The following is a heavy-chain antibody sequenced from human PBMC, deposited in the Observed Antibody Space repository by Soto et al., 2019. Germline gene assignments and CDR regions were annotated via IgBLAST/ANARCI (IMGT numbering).Heavy chain of an antibody. CDR3: ARGPVEGVVVITYYLDY. D-gene: IGHD3-22*01. CDR2: IYYSGST. V-gene: IGHV4-39*07. Sequence: SETLSLTCTVSGGSISSSSYCWGWIRQPPGQGLDGIGSIYYSGSTYYNPSLKSRVTISVDTSKNQFSLKLISATAADAAVYYGARGPVEGVVVITYYLDYWGQGTLVTVSS. CDR1: GGSISSSSYC. J-gene: IGHJ4*02.